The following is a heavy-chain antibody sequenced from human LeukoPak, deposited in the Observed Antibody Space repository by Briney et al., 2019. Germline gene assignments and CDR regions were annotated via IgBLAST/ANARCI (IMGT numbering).Heavy chain of an antibody. J-gene: IGHJ4*02. CDR1: GFTFSSYA. Sequence: HPGGSLRLSCAASGFTFSSYAMSWVRQAPGKGLEWVAVISYDGSNKYYADSVKGRFTISRDNSKNTLYLQMNSLRAEDTAVYYCARDPSRYYYDSSGYYSPKSFDYWGQGTLVTVSS. D-gene: IGHD3-22*01. CDR2: ISYDGSNK. CDR3: ARDPSRYYYDSSGYYSPKSFDY. V-gene: IGHV3-30-3*01.